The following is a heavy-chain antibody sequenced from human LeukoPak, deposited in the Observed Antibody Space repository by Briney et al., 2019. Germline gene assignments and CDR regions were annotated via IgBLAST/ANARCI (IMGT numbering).Heavy chain of an antibody. CDR1: GFTFSSYA. J-gene: IGHJ4*02. D-gene: IGHD4-11*01. V-gene: IGHV3-30*01. Sequence: GRSLRLSCAASGFTFSSYAMHWVRQAPGKGLEWVAVISYDGSNKYYADSVKGRFTISRDNSKNTLYLQMNSLRAEDTAVYYCARDGSYSDYPGPFDYWGQGTLVTVSS. CDR3: ARDGSYSDYPGPFDY. CDR2: ISYDGSNK.